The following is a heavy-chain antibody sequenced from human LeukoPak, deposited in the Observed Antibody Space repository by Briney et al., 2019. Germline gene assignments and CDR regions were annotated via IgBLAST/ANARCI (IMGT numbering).Heavy chain of an antibody. J-gene: IGHJ2*01. CDR3: VGYGDNSGDWYFDL. CDR2: ISYDGSNE. Sequence: GGSLRLSCAASGFIVSGNHMTWVRQAPGKGLEWVAVISYDGSNEYYVDSVKGRFTISRDNSKNTLYLQMNRLRAEDTAVYYCVGYGDNSGDWYFDLWGRGTLVTVSS. CDR1: GFIVSGNH. V-gene: IGHV3-30*03. D-gene: IGHD4-23*01.